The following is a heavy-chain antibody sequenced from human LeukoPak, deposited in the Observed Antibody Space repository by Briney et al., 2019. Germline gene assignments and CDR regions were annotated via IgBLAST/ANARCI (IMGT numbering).Heavy chain of an antibody. CDR2: ITTSHTYI. J-gene: IGHJ4*02. Sequence: NTGGSLRLSCAASGFTLSTYSMHWLRQAPGKGLEWVSSITTSHTYIYYADSVRDRFTISRDNANNSLYLQMNSLRAEDTALYYCARGKGAQHYDWLVNDFWGQGTLVTVSS. CDR3: ARGKGAQHYDWLVNDF. V-gene: IGHV3-21*01. D-gene: IGHD3-9*01. CDR1: GFTLSTYS.